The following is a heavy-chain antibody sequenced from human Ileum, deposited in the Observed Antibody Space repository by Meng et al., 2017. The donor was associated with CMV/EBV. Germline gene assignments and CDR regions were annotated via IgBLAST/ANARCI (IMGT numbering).Heavy chain of an antibody. D-gene: IGHD4-17*01. V-gene: IGHV3-30-3*01. CDR3: ARDRSTANYGELGY. CDR2: ISYDGNNK. CDR1: GFTFSSYA. J-gene: IGHJ4*02. Sequence: YGFTFSSYAMHWVRRAPGKGLEWVSLISYDGNNKYYADSVKGRFTISRDNSKNTLYLQMNSLRSEDTAVYYCARDRSTANYGELGYWGQGTLVTVSS.